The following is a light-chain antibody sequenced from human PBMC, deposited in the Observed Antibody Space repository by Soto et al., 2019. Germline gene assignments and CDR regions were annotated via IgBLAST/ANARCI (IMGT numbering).Light chain of an antibody. CDR2: KAS. J-gene: IGKJ1*01. CDR3: QHYNSYSEA. V-gene: IGKV1-5*03. CDR1: QTISSW. Sequence: DIQTTQSPSTLSGSVGDRVTITCRASQTISSWLAWYQQKPGKAPKLLIYKASTLKSGVPSRFSGSGSGTEFTLTISSLQPDDLATYYCQHYNSYSEAFGQGTKVDIK.